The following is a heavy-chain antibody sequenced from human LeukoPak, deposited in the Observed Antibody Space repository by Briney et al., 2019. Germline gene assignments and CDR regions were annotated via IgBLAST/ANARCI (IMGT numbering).Heavy chain of an antibody. CDR1: GFTFSSYA. CDR3: ARGRDYGDGRFDP. Sequence: GGSLRLSCAASGFTFSSYAMHWVRQAPGKGLEWVAVISYDGSNKYYADSVKGRFTISRDNSKNTLYLQMNSLRAEDTAVYYCARGRDYGDGRFDPWGQGILVTVSS. V-gene: IGHV3-30-3*01. CDR2: ISYDGSNK. D-gene: IGHD4-17*01. J-gene: IGHJ5*02.